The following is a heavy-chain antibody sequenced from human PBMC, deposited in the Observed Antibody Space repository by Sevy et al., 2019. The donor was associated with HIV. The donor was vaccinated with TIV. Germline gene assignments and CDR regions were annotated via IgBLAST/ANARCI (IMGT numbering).Heavy chain of an antibody. CDR3: ATSRSGYFDSSGYYIY. D-gene: IGHD3-22*01. V-gene: IGHV5-51*01. J-gene: IGHJ4*02. Sequence: GGSLRLSCKGSGYSFTSHWIGWVRHMPGKGLEWMGIIYPDDSDTRYSPSFQGQVTFSADKSISTAYLQWSSLKAPDTAMYYCATSRSGYFDSSGYYIYWGQGTLVTVSS. CDR1: GYSFTSHW. CDR2: IYPDDSDT.